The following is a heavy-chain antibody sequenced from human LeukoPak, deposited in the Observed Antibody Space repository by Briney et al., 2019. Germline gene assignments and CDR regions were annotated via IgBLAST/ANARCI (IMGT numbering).Heavy chain of an antibody. Sequence: SETLSLTCTVSGDGISTYYWGWIRQPPGKGLEWIGSIYHSGSTYYNPSLKSRVTISVDTSKNQFSLKLSSVTAADTAVYYCARDLSTVLYYFDYWGQGTLVTVSS. CDR2: IYHSGST. CDR3: ARDLSTVLYYFDY. CDR1: GDGISTYY. V-gene: IGHV4-38-2*02. J-gene: IGHJ4*02. D-gene: IGHD4-11*01.